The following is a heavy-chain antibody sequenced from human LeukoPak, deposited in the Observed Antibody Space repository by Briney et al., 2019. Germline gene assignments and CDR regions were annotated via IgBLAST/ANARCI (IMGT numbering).Heavy chain of an antibody. V-gene: IGHV3-20*04. J-gene: IGHJ4*02. D-gene: IGHD1-7*01. CDR1: GFTFDDYG. CDR3: ARAGPYNWNYEGTAYFDY. Sequence: PGGSLRLSCAASGFTFDDYGMSWVRQAPGKGLEWVSGINWNGGSTGYADSVKGRFTISRDNAKNSLYLQMNSLRAEDTALYYCARAGPYNWNYEGTAYFDYWGQGTLVTVSS. CDR2: INWNGGST.